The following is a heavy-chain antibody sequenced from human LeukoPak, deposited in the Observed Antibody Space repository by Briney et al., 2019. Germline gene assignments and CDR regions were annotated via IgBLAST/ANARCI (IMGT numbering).Heavy chain of an antibody. CDR2: ISKSSTYI. Sequence: GGSLRLSCAASGFTFRDYTMIWVRQAPGKGLEWVSAISKSSTYIKYADSVKGRFTVSRDNAKNSLFLQMNSLRVEDTAVYYCARVVVIVVEPAANTIDYWGQGTRVTVSS. CDR3: ARVVVIVVEPAANTIDY. V-gene: IGHV3-21*01. CDR1: GFTFRDYT. J-gene: IGHJ4*02. D-gene: IGHD2-2*01.